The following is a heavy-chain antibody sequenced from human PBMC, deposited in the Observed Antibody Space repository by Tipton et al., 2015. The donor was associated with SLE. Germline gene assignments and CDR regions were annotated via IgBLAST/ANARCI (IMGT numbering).Heavy chain of an antibody. D-gene: IGHD6-6*01. J-gene: IGHJ2*01. Sequence: TLSLTCAVYGGSFSGYYWSWIRQPPGKGLEWIGEINHSGSTNYNPSLKSRVTISVDTSKNQFSLKLRSVTAADTAIYYCARGLRSSPLWYFDLWDRGTLVTVSS. CDR1: GGSFSGYY. CDR3: ARGLRSSPLWYFDL. V-gene: IGHV4-34*01. CDR2: INHSGST.